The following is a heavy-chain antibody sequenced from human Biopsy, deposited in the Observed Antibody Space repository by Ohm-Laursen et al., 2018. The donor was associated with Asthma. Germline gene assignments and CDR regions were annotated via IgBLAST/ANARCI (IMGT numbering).Heavy chain of an antibody. D-gene: IGHD3-3*01. V-gene: IGHV3-30*03. J-gene: IGHJ4*02. CDR1: GFTFSSYG. CDR2: ISYDGSNK. CDR3: ASQGSGPDFWSGYYYFDY. Sequence: SLRLSCTASGFTFSSYGMHWVRQAPGKGLEWVAVISYDGSNKYYADSVKGRFTISRDNSKNTLYLQMNSLRAEDTAVYYCASQGSGPDFWSGYYYFDYWGQGTLVTVSS.